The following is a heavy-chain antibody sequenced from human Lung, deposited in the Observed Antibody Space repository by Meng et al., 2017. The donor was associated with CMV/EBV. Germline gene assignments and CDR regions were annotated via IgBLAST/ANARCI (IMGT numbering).Heavy chain of an antibody. CDR2: ISGSGHST. CDR3: ARSPGVYGSFVDD. Sequence: GESXIISCAASGFTFSSYVINLVRQAPGKVLEWVSAISGSGHSTYYEDSVKGRFTISRDNSKNTLFLQMYSLRAEDTAVYYCARSPGVYGSFVDDWGHRTPVTVSS. D-gene: IGHD3-10*01. J-gene: IGHJ6*01. V-gene: IGHV3-23*01. CDR1: GFTFSSYV.